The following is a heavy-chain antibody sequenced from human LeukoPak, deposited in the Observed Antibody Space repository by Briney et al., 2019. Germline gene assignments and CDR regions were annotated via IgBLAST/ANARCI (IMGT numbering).Heavy chain of an antibody. D-gene: IGHD5-18*01. CDR1: GFTFSSYS. CDR3: ARAPLWSKTIDY. CDR2: ISSSSSYI. V-gene: IGHV3-21*01. J-gene: IGHJ4*02. Sequence: GGSLRLSCAASGFTFSSYSMNWVRQAPGKGLEWVSSISSSSSYIYYADSVKGRFTISRDNAKNSLYPQMKSLRAEDTAVYYCARAPLWSKTIDYWGQGTLVTVSS.